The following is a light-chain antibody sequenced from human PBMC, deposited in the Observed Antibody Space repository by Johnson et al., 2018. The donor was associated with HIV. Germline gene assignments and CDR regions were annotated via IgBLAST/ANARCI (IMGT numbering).Light chain of an antibody. CDR1: SSNVGSSF. V-gene: IGLV1-51*01. J-gene: IGLJ1*01. Sequence: QAVLTQPPSVSAAPGQTVTISCSGSSSNVGSSFVSWYRQVPGTAPKLLIYYNNKRPSGIADRFSGSKSGTSATLAITGLQTGDEADYYCGTWDSSLSTGGWDSYVFGTGTKVTVL. CDR2: YNN. CDR3: GTWDSSLSTGGWDSYV.